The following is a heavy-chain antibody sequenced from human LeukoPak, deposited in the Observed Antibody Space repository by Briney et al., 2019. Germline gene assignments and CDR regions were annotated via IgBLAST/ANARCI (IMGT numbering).Heavy chain of an antibody. Sequence: ASVTVSCKSSGYTFTSYGISWVRQAPGQGLEWMGWISAYNGNTNYAQKLQGRVTMTTDTSTSTAYMELRSLRSDDTAVYYCARDGAGTGYFDYWGQGTLVTVSS. CDR3: ARDGAGTGYFDY. CDR2: ISAYNGNT. V-gene: IGHV1-18*01. J-gene: IGHJ4*02. D-gene: IGHD6-19*01. CDR1: GYTFTSYG.